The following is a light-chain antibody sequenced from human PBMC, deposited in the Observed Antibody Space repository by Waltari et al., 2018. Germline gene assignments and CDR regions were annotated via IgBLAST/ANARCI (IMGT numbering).Light chain of an antibody. J-gene: IGLJ2*01. V-gene: IGLV3-21*02. CDR1: NIGRSI. CDR2: EPS. CDR3: QVWDTSGDQAV. Sequence: SFVLTQPPSVSVAPGQPARIACGGNNIGRSIGHWYQQKAGQAPVLVCFEPSDRPSGIPGRLSGSKSGNTATLTISRVEVGDEADYYCQVWDTSGDQAVFGAGTKLTVL.